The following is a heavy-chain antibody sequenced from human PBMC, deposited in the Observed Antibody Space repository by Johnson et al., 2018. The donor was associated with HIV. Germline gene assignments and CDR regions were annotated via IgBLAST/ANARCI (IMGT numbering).Heavy chain of an antibody. CDR3: AKGSGSGWLRDAFDI. CDR1: GFTFSSNA. V-gene: IGHV3-23*04. J-gene: IGHJ3*02. CDR2: ISGSGGST. Sequence: VQLVESGGGLVQPGGSLRLSCAASGFTFSSNAMSWVRQAPGKGLEWVSGISGSGGSTYYADSVKGRFTISRDNSKNTLYLEMNSLRAEDTAVYYCAKGSGSGWLRDAFDIWGQGTMVTVSS. D-gene: IGHD6-19*01.